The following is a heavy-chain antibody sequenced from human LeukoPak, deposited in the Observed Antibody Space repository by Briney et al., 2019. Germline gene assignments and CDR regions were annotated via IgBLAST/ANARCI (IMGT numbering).Heavy chain of an antibody. CDR2: IWYDGSNK. D-gene: IGHD3-22*01. Sequence: PGRSLRLSCAASGFTFSSYGMHWVRQAPGKGLEWVAVIWYDGSNKYYADSVKGRFTISRDNSKNTLYLQMNSLRAEDTAVYYCARDAGEYYYDSSGLAGAFDIWGQGTMVTVSS. V-gene: IGHV3-30*19. J-gene: IGHJ3*02. CDR1: GFTFSSYG. CDR3: ARDAGEYYYDSSGLAGAFDI.